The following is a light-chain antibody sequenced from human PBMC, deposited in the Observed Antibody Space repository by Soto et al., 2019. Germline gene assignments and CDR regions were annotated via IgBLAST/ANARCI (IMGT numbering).Light chain of an antibody. J-gene: IGKJ4*01. V-gene: IGKV1-13*02. Sequence: AIQLTQSPSSLSSSVGERVTITCRASQGISSALAWYQQKPGKSPNLLIYDVSSLESAVPSRFSGSGSGTDFTLTISSLQPEDFATDYWQQFNSYRALTFGGGTKVEIK. CDR1: QGISSA. CDR2: DVS. CDR3: QQFNSYRALT.